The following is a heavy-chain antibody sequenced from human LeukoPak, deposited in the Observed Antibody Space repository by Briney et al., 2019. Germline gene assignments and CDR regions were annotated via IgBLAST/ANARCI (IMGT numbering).Heavy chain of an antibody. J-gene: IGHJ5*02. CDR3: ARLKVTTLPFWFDP. CDR2: IIPIFGTA. V-gene: IGHV1-69*13. Sequence: ASVKVSYKASGGTFSSYAISWVRQAPGQGLEWMGGIIPIFGTANYAQKFQGRVTITADESTSTAYMELSSLRSEDTAVYYCARLKVTTLPFWFDPWGQGTLVTVSS. D-gene: IGHD4-17*01. CDR1: GGTFSSYA.